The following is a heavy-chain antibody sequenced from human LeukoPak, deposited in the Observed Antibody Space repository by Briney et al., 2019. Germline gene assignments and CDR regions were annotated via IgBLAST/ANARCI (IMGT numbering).Heavy chain of an antibody. Sequence: GGSLRLSCAASGFTVSRNYMTWVRQAPGKGLEWVSVIYSGDTIYYEDSVKGRFTISRDNSKNTLYLQMNSLGAEDTAVYYCARIHSAGVQAGGPRGWFDPWGQGTLVTVSS. D-gene: IGHD3-16*01. CDR3: ARIHSAGVQAGGPRGWFDP. CDR2: IYSGDTI. CDR1: GFTVSRNY. J-gene: IGHJ5*02. V-gene: IGHV3-53*01.